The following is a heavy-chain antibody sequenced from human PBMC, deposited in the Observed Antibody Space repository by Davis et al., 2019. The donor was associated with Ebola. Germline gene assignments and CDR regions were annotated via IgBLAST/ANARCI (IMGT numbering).Heavy chain of an antibody. D-gene: IGHD3/OR15-3a*01. Sequence: ASVKVSCKASGYTFTGYYMHWVRQAPGQRLEWMGWINAGNGNTKYSQKLQGRVTMTTDTSTSTAYMELRSLRSDDTAVYYCARSPRTGPHYYYYGMDVWGKGTTVTVSS. CDR3: ARSPRTGPHYYYYGMDV. V-gene: IGHV1/OR15-3*01. J-gene: IGHJ6*04. CDR1: GYTFTGYY. CDR2: INAGNGNT.